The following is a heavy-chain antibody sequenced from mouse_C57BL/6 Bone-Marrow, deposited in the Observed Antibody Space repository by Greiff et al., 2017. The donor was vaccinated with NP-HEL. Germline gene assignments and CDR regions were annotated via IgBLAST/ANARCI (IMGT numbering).Heavy chain of an antibody. Sequence: VQLKESGAELVRPGASVKLSCTASGFNIKDDYMHWVKQRPEQGLEWIGWIDPENGDTEYASKFQGKATITADTSSNTAYLQLSSLTSEDTAVYYCTRYYGSSYGYWGQGTTLTVSS. J-gene: IGHJ2*01. CDR3: TRYYGSSYGY. CDR2: IDPENGDT. D-gene: IGHD1-1*01. V-gene: IGHV14-4*01. CDR1: GFNIKDDY.